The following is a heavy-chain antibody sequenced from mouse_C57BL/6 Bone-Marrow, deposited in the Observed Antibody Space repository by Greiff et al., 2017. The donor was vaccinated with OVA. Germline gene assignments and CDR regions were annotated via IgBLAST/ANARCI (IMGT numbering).Heavy chain of an antibody. V-gene: IGHV5-17*01. D-gene: IGHD2-4*01. J-gene: IGHJ3*01. CDR3: ARPDDYEPFAY. CDR2: ISSGSSTI. Sequence: EVKVVESGGGLVKPGGSLKLSCAASGFTFSDYGMHWVRQAPEKGLEWVAYISSGSSTIYYADTVKGRFTISRDNAKNTLFLQMTSLRSEDTAMYYCARPDDYEPFAYWGQGTLVTVSA. CDR1: GFTFSDYG.